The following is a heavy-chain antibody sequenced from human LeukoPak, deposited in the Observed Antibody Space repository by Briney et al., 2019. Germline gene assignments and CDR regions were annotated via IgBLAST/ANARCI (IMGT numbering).Heavy chain of an antibody. Sequence: ASVKVSCKAXGYTFTGYXXXXXXXXPGXXXXXMAWIXXNSGGTNXXXKXQXXVTXXXXTSISTAYMELSRLTSDDTAVYYCARAPLGLPFDYWGQGSLVTVSS. V-gene: IGHV1-2*02. CDR2: IXXNSGGT. CDR3: ARAPLGLPFDY. CDR1: GYTFTGYX. J-gene: IGHJ4*02.